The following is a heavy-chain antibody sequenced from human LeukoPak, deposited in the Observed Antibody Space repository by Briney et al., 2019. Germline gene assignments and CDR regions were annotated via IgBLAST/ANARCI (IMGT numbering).Heavy chain of an antibody. D-gene: IGHD3-10*01. Sequence: GGSLRLSCVAAGFNFGNYWMHWVRQAPGKEPVCISRITGGGSSTVYADPVTGRFTISRDNARNTLYLQMDSLRAEDTAVYYCARDYYGSIDYWGQGTLVTVSS. CDR2: ITGGGSST. J-gene: IGHJ4*02. V-gene: IGHV3-74*01. CDR3: ARDYYGSIDY. CDR1: GFNFGNYW.